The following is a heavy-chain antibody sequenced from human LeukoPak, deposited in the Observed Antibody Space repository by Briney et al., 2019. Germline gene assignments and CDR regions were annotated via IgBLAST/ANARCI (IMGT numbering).Heavy chain of an antibody. CDR1: GGSISSSDYS. CDR2: ISNPGDT. D-gene: IGHD3-16*01. Sequence: SSQTLSLTCAVSGGSISSSDYSWSWIRQPPGKGLEWVGFISNPGDTSYNPSLKSRVTISVDRSKCQFSLKLSSVTAADTAVYYCGRVQRVGSYGYYFDYWGQGALVTVSS. V-gene: IGHV4-30-2*01. CDR3: GRVQRVGSYGYYFDY. J-gene: IGHJ4*02.